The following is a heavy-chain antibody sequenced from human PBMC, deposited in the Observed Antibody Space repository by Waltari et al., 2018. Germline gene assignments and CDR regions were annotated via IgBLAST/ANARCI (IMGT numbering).Heavy chain of an antibody. V-gene: IGHV1-69*10. CDR2: IRPIVGIS. D-gene: IGHD3-3*01. CDR3: AGGIRIFGVVRWFDP. J-gene: IGHJ5*02. CDR1: GGTLNSDA. Sequence: QVQLVQSGAEVKKPGSSVKVSCKTSGGTLNSDAITWVRQDPGQSLEWVGGIRPIVGISNPAPKFQGRVTMTADTSTGTGYMELSSLRSDDTAVYYCAGGIRIFGVVRWFDPWGQGTLVTVSS.